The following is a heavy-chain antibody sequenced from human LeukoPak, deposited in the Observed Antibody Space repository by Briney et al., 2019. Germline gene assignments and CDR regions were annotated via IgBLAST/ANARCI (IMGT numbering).Heavy chain of an antibody. CDR2: INPNSGAT. D-gene: IGHD2-2*01. V-gene: IGHV1-2*02. CDR1: GYTFTGNY. CDR3: ARGAYQVWSQAFDI. J-gene: IGHJ3*02. Sequence: ASVKVSCKASGYTFTGNYMHWVRQAPGQGLEWMGWINPNSGATMYAQNFQGRVTLTRDTSISTTYMELSRLRSDDTALYYCARGAYQVWSQAFDIWGQGTMVTVSS.